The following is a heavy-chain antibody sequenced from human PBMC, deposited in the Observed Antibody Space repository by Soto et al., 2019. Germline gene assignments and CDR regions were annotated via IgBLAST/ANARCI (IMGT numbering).Heavy chain of an antibody. Sequence: SETLSLTCAVYGGSFSGYYWSWIRQPPGKGLEWIGEINHSGSTNYNPSLKSRVTISVDTSKNQFSLKLSSVTAADTAVHYCARGGVLWFGELSRNWFYPWGQGTLVTVSS. CDR3: ARGGVLWFGELSRNWFYP. V-gene: IGHV4-34*01. D-gene: IGHD3-10*01. CDR2: INHSGST. J-gene: IGHJ5*02. CDR1: GGSFSGYY.